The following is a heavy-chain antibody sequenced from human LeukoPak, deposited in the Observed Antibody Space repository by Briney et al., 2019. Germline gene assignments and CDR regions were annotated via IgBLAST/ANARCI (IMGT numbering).Heavy chain of an antibody. CDR3: AGAVTTSWFDP. J-gene: IGHJ5*02. V-gene: IGHV4-59*08. CDR1: GVSISSYY. D-gene: IGHD4-17*01. Sequence: PSETLSLTCTVSGVSISSYYWRWVRQPPGKGLEWVGYIYYSGSTNYNPSLKSRVTISVDTSKNQFSLKLSSVTAADTAVYYCAGAVTTSWFDPWGQGTLVTVSS. CDR2: IYYSGST.